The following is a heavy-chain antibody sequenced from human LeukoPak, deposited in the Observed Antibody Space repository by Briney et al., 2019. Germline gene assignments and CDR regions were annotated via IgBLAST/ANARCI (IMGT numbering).Heavy chain of an antibody. J-gene: IGHJ4*02. Sequence: PSETLSLTCTVSGGSISSSSYYWGWIRQPPGKGLEWIGSIYYSGSTYYNPSLKSRVTISVDTSKNQFSLKLSSVTAADTAVYYCARHQRGHSYGFDYWGQGTLVTVSS. V-gene: IGHV4-39*01. D-gene: IGHD5-18*01. CDR3: ARHQRGHSYGFDY. CDR2: IYYSGST. CDR1: GGSISSSSYY.